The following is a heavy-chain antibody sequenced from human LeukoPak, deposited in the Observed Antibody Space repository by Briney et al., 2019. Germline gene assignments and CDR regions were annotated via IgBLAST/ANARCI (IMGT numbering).Heavy chain of an antibody. V-gene: IGHV1-8*02. CDR1: GYTFTSYD. CDR2: TNPNSGST. CDR3: ARLPDYYGSGSYNH. J-gene: IGHJ5*02. D-gene: IGHD3-10*01. Sequence: ASVKVSCKASGYTFTSYDINWVRQATGQGLEWMGWTNPNSGSTGYAQKFQGRVTMTRNTAISTVYMELSDLRSEDTAVYYCARLPDYYGSGSYNHWGQGTLVTVSS.